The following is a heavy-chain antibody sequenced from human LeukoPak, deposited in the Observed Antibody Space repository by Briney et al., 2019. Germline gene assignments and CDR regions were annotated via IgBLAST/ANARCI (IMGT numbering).Heavy chain of an antibody. CDR2: ISSSSSYI. J-gene: IGHJ4*02. D-gene: IGHD3-3*01. CDR1: GFTFSSYA. Sequence: GGSLRLSCAASGFTFSSYAMPWVRQAPGKGLEWVSSISSSSSYIYYAGSVKGRFTISRDNAKNSLYLQMNSLRAEDTAVYYCARDLRILEWLSTNWGQGTLVTVSS. CDR3: ARDLRILEWLSTN. V-gene: IGHV3-21*01.